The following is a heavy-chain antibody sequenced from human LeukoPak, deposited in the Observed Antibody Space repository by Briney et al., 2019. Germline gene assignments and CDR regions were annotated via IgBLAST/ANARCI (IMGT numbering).Heavy chain of an antibody. Sequence: AGGSLRLSCAASGFTFSSYWMSWVRQAPGKGLEWVANIKQDGSEKYYVDSVKGRFTISRDNAKNSLYLQMNSLRAEDTAVYYCARRKSPYNWNYEDYWGQGTLVTVSS. CDR2: IKQDGSEK. CDR3: ARRKSPYNWNYEDY. J-gene: IGHJ4*02. CDR1: GFTFSSYW. V-gene: IGHV3-7*01. D-gene: IGHD1-7*01.